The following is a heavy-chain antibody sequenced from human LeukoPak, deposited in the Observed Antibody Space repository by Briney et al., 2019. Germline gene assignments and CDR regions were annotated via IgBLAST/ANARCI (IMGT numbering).Heavy chain of an antibody. V-gene: IGHV1-8*01. D-gene: IGHD5-12*01. CDR3: ARGLEIDEHLVSGFDP. CDR2: MIPKSGKT. Sequence: GASVTVSCMSSGYVHFRFDINWLRQAPGQGLEWMAWMIPKSGKTAYAQRFEGRLTLTRDISTSIVYMELNNHTSEDTALYCCARGLEIDEHLVSGFDPWGRGILVTVSS. CDR1: GYVHFRFD. J-gene: IGHJ5*02.